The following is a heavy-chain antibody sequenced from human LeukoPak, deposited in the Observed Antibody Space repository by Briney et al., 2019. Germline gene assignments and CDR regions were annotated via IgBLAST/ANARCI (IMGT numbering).Heavy chain of an antibody. CDR3: ARDRSCSGGSCYAFWYFDL. V-gene: IGHV1-18*01. CDR1: GYTFTSYG. CDR2: ISAYNGNT. D-gene: IGHD2-15*01. Sequence: ASVKVSCKASGYTFTSYGISWVRQAPGQGLEWMGWISAYNGNTNYAQKLQGRVTMTTDTSTSTAYMELRSLRSDDTAVYYCARDRSCSGGSCYAFWYFDLWGRGTLVTVSS. J-gene: IGHJ2*01.